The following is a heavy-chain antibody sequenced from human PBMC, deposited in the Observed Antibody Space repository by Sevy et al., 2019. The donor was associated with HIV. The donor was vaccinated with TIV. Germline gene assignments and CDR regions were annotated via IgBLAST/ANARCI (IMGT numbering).Heavy chain of an antibody. CDR1: GFTFSSYE. Sequence: GSLRRSCAASGFTFSSYEMNWVRQAPGKGLEWVSYISSSDSNIYYADSVKGRFTISRDNAKKSLYLQMNSLRAEDTAVYYCAKRGGQYDLGMDVWGQGTTVTVSS. CDR2: ISSSDSNI. V-gene: IGHV3-48*03. CDR3: AKRGGQYDLGMDV. J-gene: IGHJ6*02. D-gene: IGHD3-3*01.